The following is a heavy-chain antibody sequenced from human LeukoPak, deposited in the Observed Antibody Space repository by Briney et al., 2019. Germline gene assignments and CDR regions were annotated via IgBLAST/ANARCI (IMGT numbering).Heavy chain of an antibody. CDR2: ISRSSSNI. D-gene: IGHD4-17*01. J-gene: IGHJ3*02. CDR3: ARVVVRYGDYGDAFDI. V-gene: IGHV3-21*01. CDR1: GFSFSSFA. Sequence: GGSLRLSCVASGFSFSSFAMSWVRQAPGKGLEWVSFISRSSSNIYYADSVKGRLIISRDNAKNSLYLQMNSLRAEDTAVYYCARVVVRYGDYGDAFDIWGQGTMVTVSS.